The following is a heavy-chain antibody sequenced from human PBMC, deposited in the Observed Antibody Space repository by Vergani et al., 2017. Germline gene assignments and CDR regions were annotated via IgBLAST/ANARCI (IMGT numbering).Heavy chain of an antibody. CDR2: VYPSGTT. J-gene: IGHJ2*01. Sequence: QVQLHESGPGLVKPSETLSLICSVSGVSMQSGSFYWTWIRQTAERRLEWMGRVYPSGTTNYNPSLNGRVTIFVDKSKNILSLRLNSVTAADTAVYYCARDCPGGGGDCSAGWYFDLWGRGTLVTVSS. V-gene: IGHV4-61*02. CDR1: GVSMQSGSFY. D-gene: IGHD2-21*02. CDR3: ARDCPGGGGDCSAGWYFDL.